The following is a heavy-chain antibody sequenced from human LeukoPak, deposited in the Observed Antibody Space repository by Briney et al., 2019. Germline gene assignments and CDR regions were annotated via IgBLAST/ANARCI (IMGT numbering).Heavy chain of an antibody. CDR1: GGSISSYY. CDR3: ARSRYSSGWYDFDY. D-gene: IGHD6-19*01. CDR2: IYTSGST. V-gene: IGHV4-4*07. Sequence: ETLSLTCTVSGGSISSYYWSWIRQPAGKGLEWIGRIYTSGSTNYNPSLKSRVTMSVDTSKNQFSLKLSSVTAADTAVYYCARSRYSSGWYDFDYWGQGTLVTVSS. J-gene: IGHJ4*02.